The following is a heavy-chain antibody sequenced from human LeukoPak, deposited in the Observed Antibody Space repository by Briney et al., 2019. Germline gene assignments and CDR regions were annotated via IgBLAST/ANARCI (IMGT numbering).Heavy chain of an antibody. CDR1: GFTFSSYG. CDR2: IRYDGSNK. Sequence: GGSLRLSCAASGFTFSSYGMHWVRQAPGKGLEWVAFIRYDGSNKYYADSVKGRFTISRDNSKNTLYLQMNSLRAEDTAVYYCAKGLRTGVGPYMGYHYYMDVWGKGATVTVSS. CDR3: AKGLRTGVGPYMGYHYYMDV. J-gene: IGHJ6*03. V-gene: IGHV3-30*02. D-gene: IGHD3-16*01.